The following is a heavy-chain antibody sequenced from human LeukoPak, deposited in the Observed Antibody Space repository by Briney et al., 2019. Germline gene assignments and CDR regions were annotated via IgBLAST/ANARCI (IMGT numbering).Heavy chain of an antibody. CDR3: ARRPYCSATSCYEIAFDY. J-gene: IGHJ4*02. Sequence: GESLKISCKGSGYSFTSYWIGWVRQMPGKGLEWMGIIYPGDSDTRYSPSFQGQVTISADKSISTAYLQWSSLKASDTAMYYCARRPYCSATSCYEIAFDYWGQGTLVTVSS. CDR1: GYSFTSYW. CDR2: IYPGDSDT. V-gene: IGHV5-51*01. D-gene: IGHD2-2*01.